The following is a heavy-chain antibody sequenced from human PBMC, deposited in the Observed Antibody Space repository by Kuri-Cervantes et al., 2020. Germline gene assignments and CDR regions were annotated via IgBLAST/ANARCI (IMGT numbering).Heavy chain of an antibody. V-gene: IGHV3-30*02. CDR2: IWYDGSNK. CDR1: GFTFSSYG. Sequence: GESLKISCAASGFTFSSYGMHWVRQAPGKGLEWVAVIWYDGSNKYYADSVKGRFTISRDNSKNTLYLQMNSLRAEDTAVYYCAKPRSSTAQILYYFDYWGQGTLVTVSS. J-gene: IGHJ4*02. CDR3: AKPRSSTAQILYYFDY. D-gene: IGHD2-2*01.